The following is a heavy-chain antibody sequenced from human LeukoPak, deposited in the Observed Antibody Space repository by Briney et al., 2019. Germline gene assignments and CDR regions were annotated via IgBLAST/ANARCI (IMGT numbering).Heavy chain of an antibody. V-gene: IGHV3-74*01. CDR2: VSADGSTT. J-gene: IGHJ5*02. CDR3: ARGFDGYPFGWWFDP. CDR1: GFTFSTYL. Sequence: PGGSLRLSCLVSGFTFSTYLMPPVRPAPGEGLVWVSRVSADGSTTIYADSVKGRFTISRDNGINTVYLQMNSLRAEDTAVYYCARGFDGYPFGWWFDPWGQGTLVTVSS. D-gene: IGHD5-24*01.